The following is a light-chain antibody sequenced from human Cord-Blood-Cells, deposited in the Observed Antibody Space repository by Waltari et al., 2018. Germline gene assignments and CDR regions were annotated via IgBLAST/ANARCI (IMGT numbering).Light chain of an antibody. V-gene: IGKV1-39*01. CDR3: QQSYSTPWT. CDR1: QRISSY. CDR2: AAS. Sequence: IQMTQSPSSLSASVGDSVTITCRASQRISSYLNWYQQKPGKAPKLLIYAASSLQRGVPSRFSGSGSGTDFTLTISSLQPEDFATYYCQQSYSTPWTFGQGTKVEIK. J-gene: IGKJ1*01.